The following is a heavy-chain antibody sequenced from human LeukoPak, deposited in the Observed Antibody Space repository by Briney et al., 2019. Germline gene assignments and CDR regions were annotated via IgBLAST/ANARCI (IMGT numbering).Heavy chain of an antibody. CDR3: AKIPVVVPAALNYFDY. CDR1: GFTFSSYG. V-gene: IGHV3-33*06. Sequence: PGGSLRLSCAASGFTFSSYGMHWVRQAPGKGLEWVAVIWYDGSNKYYADSVKGRFTISRGNSKNTLYLQMNSLRAEDTAVYYCAKIPVVVPAALNYFDYWGQGTLVTVSS. CDR2: IWYDGSNK. D-gene: IGHD2-2*01. J-gene: IGHJ4*02.